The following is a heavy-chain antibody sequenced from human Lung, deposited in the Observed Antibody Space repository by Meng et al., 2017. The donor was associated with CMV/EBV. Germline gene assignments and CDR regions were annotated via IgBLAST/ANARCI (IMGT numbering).Heavy chain of an antibody. CDR2: IYYSGST. D-gene: IGHD5-18*01. Sequence: QASRPVLGKLSETLSRTCTVSGGSIRSGDYILGWIRQPPGKGLEWIGYIYYSGSTYYNPSLKSRVTISVDTSKNQFSLKLSSVTAADTAVYYCARALDTAMVTFDYWGQGTLVTVSS. CDR1: GGSIRSGDYI. V-gene: IGHV4-30-4*08. CDR3: ARALDTAMVTFDY. J-gene: IGHJ4*02.